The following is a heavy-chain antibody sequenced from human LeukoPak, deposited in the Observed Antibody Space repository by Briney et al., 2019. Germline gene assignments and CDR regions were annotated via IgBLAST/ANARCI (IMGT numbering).Heavy chain of an antibody. V-gene: IGHV3-33*01. CDR3: ARNNGMDV. CDR1: GFTFRSHG. J-gene: IGHJ6*02. Sequence: GGSLRLSCAASGFTFRSHGMHWVRQAPGKGLEWVAFIWYDGSNKYYTDSVKGRFTISRDNSKSTLYLQMNSLRAEDTALYHCARNNGMDVWGQGTTVIVSS. CDR2: IWYDGSNK.